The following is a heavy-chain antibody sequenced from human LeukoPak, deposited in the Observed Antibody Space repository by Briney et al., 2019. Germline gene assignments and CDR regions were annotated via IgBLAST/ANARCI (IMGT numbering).Heavy chain of an antibody. D-gene: IGHD2-2*02. V-gene: IGHV3-9*01. J-gene: IGHJ6*02. CDR1: GFTFDNYA. Sequence: GGSLRLSCAASGFTFDNYAMHWVRQAPGKGLEWVSSISWNSGSIVYADSVKGRFTISRDNAKNSLHLQMNSLRAEDTALYYCAKDWSFCSRTTCYMGYYGMDVWGQGTTVTVSS. CDR2: ISWNSGSI. CDR3: AKDWSFCSRTTCYMGYYGMDV.